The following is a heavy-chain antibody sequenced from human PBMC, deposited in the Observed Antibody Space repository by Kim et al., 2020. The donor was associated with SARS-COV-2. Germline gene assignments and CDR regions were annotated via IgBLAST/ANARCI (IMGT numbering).Heavy chain of an antibody. V-gene: IGHV4-4*09. CDR3: ARIYGGNSDWFDP. D-gene: IGHD4-17*01. Sequence: YHPSLKSRVTILVDTSKNQFSLKLSSVTAADTAVYYCARIYGGNSDWFDPWGQGTLVTVSS. J-gene: IGHJ5*02.